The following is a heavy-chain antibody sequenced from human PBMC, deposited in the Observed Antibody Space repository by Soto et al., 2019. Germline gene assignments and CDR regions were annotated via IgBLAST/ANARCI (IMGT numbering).Heavy chain of an antibody. Sequence: SETLSLTCTFSGFSSSSGGYYLSWIRQHPGKGLEWIGYIYYSGSTYYNPSLKSRVTISVDTSKNQFSLKLSSVTAADTAVYYCARDKITGLFDYWGQGTLVTVSS. D-gene: IGHD2-8*02. CDR3: ARDKITGLFDY. CDR2: IYYSGST. J-gene: IGHJ4*02. CDR1: GFSSSSGGYY. V-gene: IGHV4-31*03.